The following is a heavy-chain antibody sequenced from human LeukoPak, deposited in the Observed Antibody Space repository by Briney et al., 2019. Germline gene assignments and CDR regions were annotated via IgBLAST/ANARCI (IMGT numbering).Heavy chain of an antibody. CDR3: SPGLSNFEYYCDY. J-gene: IGHJ4*02. CDR1: GYTFTGYY. CDR2: INPNSGGT. Sequence: ASVKVSCTASGYTFTGYYLHWVRQAPGQGLEWMGWINPNSGGTHYAQMFQGRVTMTRDTSISTAYMELSGLTFGDTAVYYCSPGLSNFEYYCDYWGQGTLVTVSS. V-gene: IGHV1-2*02.